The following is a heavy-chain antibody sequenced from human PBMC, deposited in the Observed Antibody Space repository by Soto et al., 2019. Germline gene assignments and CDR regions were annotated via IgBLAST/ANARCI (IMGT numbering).Heavy chain of an antibody. CDR1: GFTFSHFS. Sequence: GGSLRLSGSASGFTFSHFSRHWVRQAPGKGLEYVSGIGSNGVDTYYADSVKGRFTISRDNSKDTLYLQMSSLRPEDTPLYYCANPRSTVITPPSWGPGTRVTVSP. CDR2: IGSNGVDT. CDR3: ANPRSTVITPPS. D-gene: IGHD4-17*01. J-gene: IGHJ4*02. V-gene: IGHV3-64D*06.